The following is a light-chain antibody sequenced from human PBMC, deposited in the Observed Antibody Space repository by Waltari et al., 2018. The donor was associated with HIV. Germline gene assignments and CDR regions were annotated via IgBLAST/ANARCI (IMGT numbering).Light chain of an antibody. CDR1: SSDVGSYSY. Sequence: QSALTQPASVSGSPGQSITIACTGRSSDVGSYSYVSWYQQHPGKAPKLMIYAVSYRPSGVSNRFSGSKSGNTASLTISGLQAEDEADYYCNSYTSISTWVFGGGTKLTVL. V-gene: IGLV2-14*01. CDR3: NSYTSISTWV. J-gene: IGLJ3*02. CDR2: AVS.